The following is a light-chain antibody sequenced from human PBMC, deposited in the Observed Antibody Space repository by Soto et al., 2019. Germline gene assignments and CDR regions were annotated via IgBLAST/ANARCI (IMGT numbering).Light chain of an antibody. CDR1: QDISRY. J-gene: IGKJ4*01. V-gene: IGKV1-39*01. CDR2: TAS. CDR3: QQSNSSPFT. Sequence: DIQMTQSPSSLSASVGDRVTITCRARQDISRYLNWYQQKPGKAPKLLIHTASSLQSGVPSRFSGSGSGTDFTLTISSLLHEDFATYFCQQSNSSPFTFGGGTKVEI.